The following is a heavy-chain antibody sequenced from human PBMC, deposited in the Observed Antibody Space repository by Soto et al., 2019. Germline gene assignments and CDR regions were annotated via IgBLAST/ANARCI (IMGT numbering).Heavy chain of an antibody. V-gene: IGHV1-69*13. CDR2: IIPIFGTA. D-gene: IGHD2-2*01. CDR3: ARGSDIVVVPAALAYNWFDP. Sequence: SVKVSCKASGGTFSSYAISWVRQAPGQGLEWMGGIIPIFGTANYAQKFQGRVAITADESTSTAYMELSSLRSEDTAVYYCARGSDIVVVPAALAYNWFDPWGQGTLVTVSS. J-gene: IGHJ5*02. CDR1: GGTFSSYA.